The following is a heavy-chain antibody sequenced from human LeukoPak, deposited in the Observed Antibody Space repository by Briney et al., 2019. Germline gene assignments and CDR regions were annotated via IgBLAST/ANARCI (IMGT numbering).Heavy chain of an antibody. CDR2: IYYSGST. CDR3: VRDRSRKLGSYYGMNV. Sequence: SETLSLTCTVSGESISGFYWNWIRQPPGKGLEWIGYIYYSGSTNYNPPLRSRVTISIDTSKNQLSLKLNSVTAADTAVYYCVRDRSRKLGSYYGMNVWGQGTTVTVSS. J-gene: IGHJ6*02. D-gene: IGHD3-16*01. V-gene: IGHV4-59*12. CDR1: GESISGFY.